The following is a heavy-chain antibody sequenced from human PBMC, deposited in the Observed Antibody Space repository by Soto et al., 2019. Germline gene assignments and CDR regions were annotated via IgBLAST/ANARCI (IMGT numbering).Heavy chain of an antibody. J-gene: IGHJ4*02. CDR1: GYSISIGNY. V-gene: IGHV4-38-2*02. D-gene: IGHD1-26*01. CDR3: ARVLGAPLYYFDY. CDR2: IYQSGST. Sequence: PSETLCLTCPVAGYSISIGNYWGWIRQPPGKRLEWIGSIYQSGSTYYNPSLRSRATISVDTSKNQFSLKLSSVTAADTAVYYCARVLGAPLYYFDYWGQGILVTVSS.